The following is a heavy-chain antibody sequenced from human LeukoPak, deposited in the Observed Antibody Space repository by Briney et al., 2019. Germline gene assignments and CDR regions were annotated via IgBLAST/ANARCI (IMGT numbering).Heavy chain of an antibody. Sequence: ASVKVSCKASGYTFTSYGISWVREAPGQGLEWMGWISAYNGNTNYAQKLQGRVTMTTDTSTSTAYMELRSLRSDDTAVYYCARGESSSGWPHYYYYMDVWGKGTTVTVSS. D-gene: IGHD6-19*01. CDR2: ISAYNGNT. V-gene: IGHV1-18*01. CDR1: GYTFTSYG. J-gene: IGHJ6*03. CDR3: ARGESSSGWPHYYYYMDV.